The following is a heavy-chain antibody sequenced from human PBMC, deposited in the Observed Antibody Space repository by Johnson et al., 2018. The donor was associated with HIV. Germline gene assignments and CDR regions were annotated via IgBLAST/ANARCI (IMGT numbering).Heavy chain of an antibody. Sequence: VQLVESGGGVERPGGSLRLSCVGSGFMFDDYGMSWVRQVPGKGLEWVAGINWNGGSTGYGDSVKVRFTISRDNSKNTLYVQMNSLRDEDTAVYYCAMERMGGFDIWGQGTMVTVSS. V-gene: IGHV3-20*04. CDR1: GFMFDDYG. J-gene: IGHJ3*02. CDR3: AMERMGGFDI. CDR2: INWNGGST. D-gene: IGHD1-26*01.